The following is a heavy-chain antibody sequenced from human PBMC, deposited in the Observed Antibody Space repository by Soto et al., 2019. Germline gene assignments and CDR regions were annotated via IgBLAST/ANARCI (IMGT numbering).Heavy chain of an antibody. Sequence: ASVKVSCKASGYTFTSYAMHWVRQAPGQRLEWMGWINAGNGNTKYSQKFQGRVTITRDTSASTAYMELSSLRSEDTAVYYCAREGPSYCSSTSCYTHWFDPWGQGTLVPSPQ. J-gene: IGHJ5*02. D-gene: IGHD2-2*02. V-gene: IGHV1-3*01. CDR3: AREGPSYCSSTSCYTHWFDP. CDR1: GYTFTSYA. CDR2: INAGNGNT.